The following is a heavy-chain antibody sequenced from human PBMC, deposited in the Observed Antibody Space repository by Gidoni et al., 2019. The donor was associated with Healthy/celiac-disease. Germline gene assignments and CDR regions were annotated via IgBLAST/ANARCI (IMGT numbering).Heavy chain of an antibody. V-gene: IGHV4-34*01. D-gene: IGHD1-26*01. Sequence: SRVTISVDTSKNQFSLKLSSVTAADTAVYYCARGSGAAYYFDYWGQGTLVTVSS. CDR3: ARGSGAAYYFDY. J-gene: IGHJ4*02.